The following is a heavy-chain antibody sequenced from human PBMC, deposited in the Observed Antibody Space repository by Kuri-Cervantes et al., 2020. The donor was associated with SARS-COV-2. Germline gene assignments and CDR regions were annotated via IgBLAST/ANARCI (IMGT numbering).Heavy chain of an antibody. V-gene: IGHV3-30-3*01. J-gene: IGHJ6*02. CDR3: ARVPCSTSCYRLGDDYYYGMDV. CDR1: GFTFSSYA. Sequence: GESLKISCAASGFTFSSYAMHWVRQAPGKGLEWVAVISYDGSNKYYADSVKGRFTISRDSSKNTLYLQMNSLRAEDTAVYYCARVPCSTSCYRLGDDYYYGMDVWGQGTTVTVSS. CDR2: ISYDGSNK. D-gene: IGHD2-2*02.